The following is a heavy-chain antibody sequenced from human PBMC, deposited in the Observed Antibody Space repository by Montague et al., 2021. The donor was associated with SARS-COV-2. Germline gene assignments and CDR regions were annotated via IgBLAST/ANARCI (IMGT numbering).Heavy chain of an antibody. CDR2: ISSSSSYI. J-gene: IGHJ6*02. CDR3: AREGGLTMVRGVDYYYYYGMDV. CDR1: GFTFSSYS. D-gene: IGHD3-10*01. V-gene: IGHV3-21*01. Sequence: SLRLSCAAPGFTFSSYSMNWVRQAPGKGLEWVSSISSSSSYIYYADSVRGRFTISRDNAKNSLYLQMNSLRAEDTAVYYCAREGGLTMVRGVDYYYYYGMDVWGQGTTVTVSS.